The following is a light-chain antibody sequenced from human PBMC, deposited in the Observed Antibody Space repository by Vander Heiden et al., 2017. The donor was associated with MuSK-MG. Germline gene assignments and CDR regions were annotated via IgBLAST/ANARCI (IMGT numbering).Light chain of an antibody. J-gene: IGKJ2*01. CDR3: HQCDSTPHA. V-gene: IGKV1-39*01. CDR2: AAS. CDR1: QSISNY. Sequence: DIQMTQLPSSLSASVGDRVTITCRSSQSISNYLNWYQQKPGKVPNLLIYAASSLQSGVPSRFSDSGSGTDFTLTISKLQPEDFATYYCHQCDSTPHAFGQGTKLXIK.